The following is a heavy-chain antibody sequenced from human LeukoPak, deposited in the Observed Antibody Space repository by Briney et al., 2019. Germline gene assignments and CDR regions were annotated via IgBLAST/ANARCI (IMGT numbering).Heavy chain of an antibody. D-gene: IGHD6-13*01. CDR3: ANSLTAAAETYYYYGMDV. J-gene: IGHJ6*02. V-gene: IGHV3-30*02. CDR1: ETITSSYG. Sequence: QIFSYAACETITSSYGMYWGHQPADKGLWWVAFIRYDGSNKYYADSVKGRFTISRDNSKNTLYLQMNSLRAEDTAVYYCANSLTAAAETYYYYGMDVWGQGTTVTVSS. CDR2: IRYDGSNK.